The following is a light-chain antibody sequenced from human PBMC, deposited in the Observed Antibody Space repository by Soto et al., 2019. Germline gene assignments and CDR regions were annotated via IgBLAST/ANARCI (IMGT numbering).Light chain of an antibody. Sequence: QSVLTQPPSASGTPGQSITISCSGSSSNIGSQYVYWYQQLPGTAPTVVIYKNNERPSGVPDRFSGSKSGTSASLDISGLRSEDEADYYCAAWDDSLSGRVFGGGTKVTVL. CDR1: SSNIGSQY. J-gene: IGLJ3*02. CDR3: AAWDDSLSGRV. CDR2: KNN. V-gene: IGLV1-47*01.